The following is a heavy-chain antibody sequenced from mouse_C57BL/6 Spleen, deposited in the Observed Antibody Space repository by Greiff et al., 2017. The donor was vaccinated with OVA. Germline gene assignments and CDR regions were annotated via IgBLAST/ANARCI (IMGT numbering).Heavy chain of an antibody. Sequence: QVQLQQPGAELVKPGASVKMSCKASGYTFTSYWITWVKQRPGQGLEWIGDIYPGSGSTNYNEKFKSKATLTVDTSSSTAYMQLSSLTSEDSAVYYCARSSAYHQSVMDYWGQGTSVTVSS. J-gene: IGHJ4*01. CDR3: ARSSAYHQSVMDY. V-gene: IGHV1-55*01. CDR1: GYTFTSYW. D-gene: IGHD3-1*01. CDR2: IYPGSGST.